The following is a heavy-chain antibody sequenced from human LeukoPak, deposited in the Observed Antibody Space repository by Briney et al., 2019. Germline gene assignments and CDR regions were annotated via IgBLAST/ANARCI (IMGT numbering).Heavy chain of an antibody. V-gene: IGHV3-21*01. D-gene: IGHD5-24*01. CDR1: GLTFSTYS. Sequence: KPGGSLRLSCVASGLTFSTYSMNWVRQAPGKGLEWVSSIGSSSRSIYYADSVKGRFTISRDNAKNSLYLQMNSLRAEDTAVYYCAREGNGYISEAFDIWGQGTMVTVSS. J-gene: IGHJ3*02. CDR3: AREGNGYISEAFDI. CDR2: IGSSSRSI.